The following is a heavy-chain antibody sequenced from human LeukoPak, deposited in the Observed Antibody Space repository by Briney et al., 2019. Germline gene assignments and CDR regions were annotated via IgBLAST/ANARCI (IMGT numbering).Heavy chain of an antibody. Sequence: ASVKVSCKASGGTFSSYAISWVRQAPGQGLEWMGGIIPIFGTANHAQKFQGRVTITADESTSTAYMELSSLRSEDTAVYYCASREYCSSTSCDYYYYGMDVWGQGTTVTVSS. D-gene: IGHD2-2*01. J-gene: IGHJ6*02. CDR3: ASREYCSSTSCDYYYYGMDV. V-gene: IGHV1-69*13. CDR2: IIPIFGTA. CDR1: GGTFSSYA.